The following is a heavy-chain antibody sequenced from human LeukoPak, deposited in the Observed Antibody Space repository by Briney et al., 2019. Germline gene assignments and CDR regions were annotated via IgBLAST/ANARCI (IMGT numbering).Heavy chain of an antibody. CDR2: ISSSGSTI. J-gene: IGHJ6*02. CDR3: ARYVSAHCNSPAMDV. V-gene: IGHV3-11*01. D-gene: IGHD2-15*01. Sequence: GGSLRLSCAASVFSFSVYYTSCIPHALGKGREWGSYISSSGSTIYYADSVKGRFTISRDNAKNSLYLQMNSLRAEDTAVYYCARYVSAHCNSPAMDVWGQGTTVTVSS. CDR1: VFSFSVYY.